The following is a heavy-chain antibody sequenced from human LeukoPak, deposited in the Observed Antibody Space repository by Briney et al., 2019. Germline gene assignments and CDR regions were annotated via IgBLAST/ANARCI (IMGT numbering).Heavy chain of an antibody. J-gene: IGHJ6*02. D-gene: IGHD6-13*01. CDR3: ARLASSIWPLYYYGMDV. CDR2: MNPNNGNT. Sequence: ASVKVSCKASGYTFNSYDINWVRQATGQGLEWMGWMNPNNGNTGYAQKFQGRVTMTRSTSISTAYMELSSLRSEDAAVYYCARLASSIWPLYYYGMDVWGQGTTVTVSS. CDR1: GYTFNSYD. V-gene: IGHV1-8*01.